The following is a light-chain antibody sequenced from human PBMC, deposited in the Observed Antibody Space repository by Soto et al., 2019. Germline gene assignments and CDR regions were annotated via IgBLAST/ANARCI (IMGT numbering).Light chain of an antibody. J-gene: IGLJ3*02. CDR3: AAWDDSLSGWV. Sequence: QPVLTQPPSASGTPGQRVTISCSGSSSNIGSNYVYWYQQLPGTAPKLLIYSNNQRPSGVPDRFSGSKSGTSASLAIRGLRSEDEADYYCAAWDDSLSGWVFGGGTQLTVL. CDR1: SSNIGSNY. V-gene: IGLV1-47*02. CDR2: SNN.